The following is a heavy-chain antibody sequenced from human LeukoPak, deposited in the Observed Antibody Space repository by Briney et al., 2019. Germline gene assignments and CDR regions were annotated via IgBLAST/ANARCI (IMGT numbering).Heavy chain of an antibody. CDR1: GYIFSSYA. D-gene: IGHD3-10*01. Sequence: GGSLRLSCEASGYIFSSYAMSWVRQAPGKGLEWVSVISNSGATTDYADSVKGRFTISRDNSKNTLSLQMNSLRAEDTAVYYCAKEELYYYGSGAYYTLAPFDYWGQGTLVTVSS. CDR3: AKEELYYYGSGAYYTLAPFDY. CDR2: ISNSGATT. V-gene: IGHV3-23*01. J-gene: IGHJ4*02.